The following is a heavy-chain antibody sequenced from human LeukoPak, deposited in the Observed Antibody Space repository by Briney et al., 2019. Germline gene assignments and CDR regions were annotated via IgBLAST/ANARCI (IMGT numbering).Heavy chain of an antibody. CDR2: FDPEDGET. J-gene: IGHJ3*02. Sequence: ASVKVSCKVSGYTLTELSMHWVRQAPGKGLEWMGGFDPEDGETIYAQKFQGRVTVTEDTSTDTAYMELSSLRSEDTAVYYCATEMGVGATTAFDIWGQGTMVTVSS. V-gene: IGHV1-24*01. D-gene: IGHD1-26*01. CDR1: GYTLTELS. CDR3: ATEMGVGATTAFDI.